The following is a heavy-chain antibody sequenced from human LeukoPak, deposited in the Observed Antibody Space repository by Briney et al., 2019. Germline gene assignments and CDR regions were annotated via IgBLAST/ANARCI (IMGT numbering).Heavy chain of an antibody. Sequence: GESLQISCKGSGYSFTSYWIGWVRQMPGKGLEWMGIIYPGDSDTRYSPSLQGQVTISADKSISTAYLQWSSLKASDTAMYYCARRAYCGGDCYYYFDYWGQGTLVTVSS. D-gene: IGHD2-21*02. CDR3: ARRAYCGGDCYYYFDY. V-gene: IGHV5-51*01. CDR1: GYSFTSYW. CDR2: IYPGDSDT. J-gene: IGHJ4*02.